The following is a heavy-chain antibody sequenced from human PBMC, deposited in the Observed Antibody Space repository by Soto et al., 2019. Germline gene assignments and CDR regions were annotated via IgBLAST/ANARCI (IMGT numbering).Heavy chain of an antibody. CDR3: ARDPLGTMVRENPGYYFDY. V-gene: IGHV3-30-3*01. Sequence: GGSLRLSCAASGFTFSSYAMHWVRQAPGKGLEWVAVISYDGSNKYYADSVKGRFTISRDNSKNTLYLQMNSLRAEDTAVYYCARDPLGTMVRENPGYYFDYWGQGTLVTVSS. CDR2: ISYDGSNK. J-gene: IGHJ4*02. D-gene: IGHD3-10*01. CDR1: GFTFSSYA.